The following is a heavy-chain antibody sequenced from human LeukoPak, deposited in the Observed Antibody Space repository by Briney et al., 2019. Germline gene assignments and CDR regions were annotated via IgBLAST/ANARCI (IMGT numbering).Heavy chain of an antibody. J-gene: IGHJ4*02. CDR2: IYYSGST. D-gene: IGHD3-10*01. V-gene: IGHV4-39*01. CDR1: GGSISSSSYY. Sequence: SETLSLTCTVSGGSISSSSYYWGWIRRPPGKGLEWIGSIYYSGSTYYNPSLKSRVTISVDTSKNQFSLKLSSVTAADTAVYYCAITYYYGSGSGSFFDYWGQGTLVTVSS. CDR3: AITYYYGSGSGSFFDY.